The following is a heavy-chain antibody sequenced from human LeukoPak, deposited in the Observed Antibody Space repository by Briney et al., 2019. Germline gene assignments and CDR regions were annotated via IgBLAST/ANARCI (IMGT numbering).Heavy chain of an antibody. CDR2: IYYSGST. D-gene: IGHD2-2*01. J-gene: IGHJ6*02. V-gene: IGHV4-31*03. Sequence: SETLSLTCTVSGGSISSGGYYWSWIRQHPGKGLEWIGYIYYSGSTYYNPSLKSRVTISVDTSKNQFSLKLSSVTAADTAVYYCARDRIVVVPAARSLYYYGMDVWGQGTTVTVSS. CDR1: GGSISSGGYY. CDR3: ARDRIVVVPAARSLYYYGMDV.